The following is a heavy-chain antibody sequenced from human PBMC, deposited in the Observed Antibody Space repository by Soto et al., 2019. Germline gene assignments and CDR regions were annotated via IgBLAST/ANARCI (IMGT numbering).Heavy chain of an antibody. V-gene: IGHV3-33*01. D-gene: IGHD3-22*01. Sequence: GGSLRLSCAASGFTFSSYGMHWVRQAPGKGLEWVAVIWYDGSNKYYADSVKGRFTISRDNSKNTLYLQMNSLRAEDTAVYYCARESYDSSGYYYGNWFDPWGQGTLVTVSS. CDR1: GFTFSSYG. CDR2: IWYDGSNK. CDR3: ARESYDSSGYYYGNWFDP. J-gene: IGHJ5*02.